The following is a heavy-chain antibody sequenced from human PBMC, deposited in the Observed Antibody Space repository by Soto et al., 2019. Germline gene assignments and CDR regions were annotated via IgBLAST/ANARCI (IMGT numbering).Heavy chain of an antibody. CDR3: ARWWSGSRQGFDP. V-gene: IGHV4-31*03. J-gene: IGHJ5*02. Sequence: QVQLQESGPGLVKPSQTLSLTCTVSGGSISSGDYYWSWIRQHPGKGLEWIGYIYYSGSTYYNPSLKSRVTISVDTSKNQSSLKLSSVTAADTAVYYCARWWSGSRQGFDPWGQGTLVNVSP. CDR2: IYYSGST. D-gene: IGHD3-3*01. CDR1: GGSISSGDYY.